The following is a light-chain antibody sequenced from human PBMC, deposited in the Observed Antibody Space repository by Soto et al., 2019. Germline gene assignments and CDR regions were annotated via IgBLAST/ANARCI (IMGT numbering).Light chain of an antibody. CDR2: GAS. CDR1: RSISSY. V-gene: IGKV1-39*01. Sequence: DFQMTQSPASLSASVGDRVTITCRASRSISSYLNWYQQKPGKAPKLLIYGASSLQSGVPSRFSGSGAGTDFTLAISSLQPEDSATYYCQQGYRTPFTFGPGTKVDIK. CDR3: QQGYRTPFT. J-gene: IGKJ3*01.